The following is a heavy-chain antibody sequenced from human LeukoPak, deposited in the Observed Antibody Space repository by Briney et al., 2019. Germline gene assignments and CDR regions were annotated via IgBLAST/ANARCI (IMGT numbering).Heavy chain of an antibody. CDR2: ISYDGSNK. CDR3: AKDTTGTHFDY. CDR1: GFTFSSYG. V-gene: IGHV3-30*18. D-gene: IGHD1-1*01. J-gene: IGHJ4*02. Sequence: PAGGSLRLSCAASGFTFSSYGMHWVRQAPGKGLEWVAVISYDGSNKYYADSVKGRFTISRDNSKNTLYLQMNSLRAEDTAVYYCAKDTTGTHFDYWGQGTLVTVSS.